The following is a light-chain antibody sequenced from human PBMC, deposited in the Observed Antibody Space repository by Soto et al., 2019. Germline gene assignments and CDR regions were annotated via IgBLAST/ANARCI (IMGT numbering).Light chain of an antibody. Sequence: EILLTQSPATLSLSPGERAILSCRASQSVSIYVAWYQQKPGQAPRHLIYDASNRATGIPPRFSGSGSGTDFNLTISSLEPEDFAVYYCQQRSNWPPYTFGQGTKVEIK. CDR2: DAS. J-gene: IGKJ2*01. CDR1: QSVSIY. CDR3: QQRSNWPPYT. V-gene: IGKV3-11*01.